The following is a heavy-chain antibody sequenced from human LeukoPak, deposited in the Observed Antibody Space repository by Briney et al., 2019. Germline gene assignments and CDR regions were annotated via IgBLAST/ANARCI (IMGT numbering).Heavy chain of an antibody. CDR3: ASTERCSTTCPLDY. V-gene: IGHV4-34*01. CDR1: GESFSGYY. CDR2: INHSGST. J-gene: IGHJ4*02. Sequence: SETLSLTCTVYGESFSGYYWSWIRQPPGKGLEWIGEINHSGSTNYNPSLKSRVIISLDTSKNLFSLKLTSMTAADTAVYYCASTERCSTTCPLDYWGQGTLVTVSP. D-gene: IGHD2-2*01.